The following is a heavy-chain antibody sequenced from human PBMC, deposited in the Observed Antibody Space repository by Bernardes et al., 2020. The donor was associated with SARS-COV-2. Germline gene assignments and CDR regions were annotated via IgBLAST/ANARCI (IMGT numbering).Heavy chain of an antibody. D-gene: IGHD1-26*01. CDR1: GFTVSSTY. Sequence: GSLRLSCAASGFTVSSTYMNWVRQAPGKGLEWVSVIYSGGTTYYADSVKGRFTISRDNSKNTLYLQMNSLRAEDTAVYYCATNWELGGWGQGTLVTVSS. J-gene: IGHJ4*02. V-gene: IGHV3-66*01. CDR3: ATNWELGG. CDR2: IYSGGTT.